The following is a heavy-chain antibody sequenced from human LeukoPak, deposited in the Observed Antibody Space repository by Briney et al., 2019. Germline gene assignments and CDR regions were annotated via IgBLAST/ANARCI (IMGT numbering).Heavy chain of an antibody. V-gene: IGHV3-23*01. D-gene: IGHD3-10*01. CDR3: AKDSSPIYALWFGESYYFDY. CDR2: ISGSGGST. J-gene: IGHJ4*02. CDR1: GFTFSSYA. Sequence: GGSLRLSRAASGFTFSSYAMSWVRQAPGKGLEWVSAISGSGGSTYYADSVKGRFTISRDNSKNTLYLQMNSLRAEDTAAYYCAKDSSPIYALWFGESYYFDYWGQGTLVTVSS.